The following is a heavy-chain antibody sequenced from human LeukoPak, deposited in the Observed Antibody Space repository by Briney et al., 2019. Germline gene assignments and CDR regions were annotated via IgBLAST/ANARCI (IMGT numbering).Heavy chain of an antibody. CDR3: ARCGYSYGSEFDY. CDR2: IYYSGST. D-gene: IGHD5-18*01. CDR1: GGSISSYY. Sequence: SDTLSLTCTVSGGSISSYYWSWIRQPPGKGLEWIGYIYYSGSTNYNPSLKSRVTISVDTSKNQFSLKLSSVTAADTAVYYCARCGYSYGSEFDYWGQGTLVTVSS. V-gene: IGHV4-59*07. J-gene: IGHJ4*02.